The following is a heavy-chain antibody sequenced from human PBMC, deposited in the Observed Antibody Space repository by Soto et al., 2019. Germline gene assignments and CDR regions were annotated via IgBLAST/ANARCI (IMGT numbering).Heavy chain of an antibody. Sequence: QVELQESGPRLVKSSGTLSLTCEVSSGSISTGNWWSWVRQPPGKGLEWIGEISYTGATNYTPALKSRVTMTMDKSKDQFSLILTSATAADTAVYYCARVFSSGSGWMYYFDFWGQGILVSVSS. J-gene: IGHJ4*02. CDR2: ISYTGAT. D-gene: IGHD6-25*01. V-gene: IGHV4-4*02. CDR3: ARVFSSGSGWMYYFDF. CDR1: SGSISTGNW.